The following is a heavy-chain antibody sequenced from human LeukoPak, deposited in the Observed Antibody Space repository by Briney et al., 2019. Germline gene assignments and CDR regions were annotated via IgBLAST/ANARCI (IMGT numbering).Heavy chain of an antibody. CDR1: GFTSSAYG. CDR3: ARNYGTNSGGFDI. J-gene: IGHJ3*02. V-gene: IGHV3-33*01. CDR2: VWYDGSNK. D-gene: IGHD4-23*01. Sequence: PGGSLRLSCAASGFTSSAYGMHWVRQAPGKGLEWVALVWYDGSNKYYADSVKGRYTISRDNSKNTLYLQMNSLRPEDTAVFYCARNYGTNSGGFDIWGQGTTVGVSS.